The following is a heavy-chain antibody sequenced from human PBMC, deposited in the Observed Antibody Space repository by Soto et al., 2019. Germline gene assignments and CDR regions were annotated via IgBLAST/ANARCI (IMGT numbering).Heavy chain of an antibody. Sequence: SETLSLTCAVSGGSISSNNWWSWARQPPGKGLEWIGEIYHSGSTNYNPSLKSRVTISVDKSKNQFSLKLSSVTAADTAVYYCASSLTEYYDFWSGYLRYGMDVWGQGTTVTVSS. J-gene: IGHJ6*02. D-gene: IGHD3-3*01. CDR2: IYHSGST. CDR1: GGSISSNNW. V-gene: IGHV4-4*02. CDR3: ASSLTEYYDFWSGYLRYGMDV.